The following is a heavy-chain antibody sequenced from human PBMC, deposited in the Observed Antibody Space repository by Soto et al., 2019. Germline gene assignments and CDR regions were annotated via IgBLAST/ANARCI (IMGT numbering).Heavy chain of an antibody. CDR2: ISSTTNYI. J-gene: IGHJ4*02. CDR1: GFTFTSYS. CDR3: ARESEDLTSNFDY. V-gene: IGHV3-21*01. Sequence: GGSLRLSCAASGFTFTSYSMNWVRQAPGKGLEWVSSISSTTNYIYYADSMKGRFTVSRDNAKNSVYLEMNSPSAEDTAVYYCARESEDLTSNFDYWGQGTLVTVSS.